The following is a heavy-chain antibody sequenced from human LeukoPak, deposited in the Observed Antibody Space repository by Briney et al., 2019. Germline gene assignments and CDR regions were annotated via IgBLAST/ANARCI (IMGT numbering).Heavy chain of an antibody. Sequence: GASVKVSCKASGYTFTSYGISWVRQAPGQGLECMGWISAYNGNTNYAQNLQGRVTLTTDTSTSTAYMELRSLKSDDTAVYYCARPRKWTSYYYLDYWGQGTLVTVSS. D-gene: IGHD1-26*01. J-gene: IGHJ4*02. CDR3: ARPRKWTSYYYLDY. CDR1: GYTFTSYG. CDR2: ISAYNGNT. V-gene: IGHV1-18*01.